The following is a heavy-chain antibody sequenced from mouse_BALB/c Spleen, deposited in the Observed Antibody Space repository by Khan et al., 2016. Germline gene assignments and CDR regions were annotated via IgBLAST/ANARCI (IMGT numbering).Heavy chain of an antibody. D-gene: IGHD1-1*01. V-gene: IGHV8-8*01. Sequence: QVTLKESGPGILQPSQTLSLTCSFSGFSLSTSGMGVGWIRQPSGMGLEWLAHIWWDAVKRYHPALQCRLTTSKDTSSSQVFLKIASVDTADTATYYCARILCYGSSYYAMDYWGQGTSVTVSS. CDR2: IWWDAVK. CDR1: GFSLSTSGMG. CDR3: ARILCYGSSYYAMDY. J-gene: IGHJ4*01.